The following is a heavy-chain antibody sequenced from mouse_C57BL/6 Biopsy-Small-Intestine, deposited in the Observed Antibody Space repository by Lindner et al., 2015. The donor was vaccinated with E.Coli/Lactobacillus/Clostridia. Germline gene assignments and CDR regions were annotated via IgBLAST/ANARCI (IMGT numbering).Heavy chain of an antibody. CDR1: GFNIKDYY. J-gene: IGHJ4*01. D-gene: IGHD3-2*02. V-gene: IGHV1-72*01. CDR2: IDSNSGGT. Sequence: VQLQESGAELVRPGASVKLSCTASGFNIKDYYMHWVKQRPGRGLEWIGRIDSNSGGTKYNEKFKSKATLTVDKPSSTAYMQLRSLTSEDSAVYYCARLSAQAGTMDYWGQGTSVTVSS. CDR3: ARLSAQAGTMDY.